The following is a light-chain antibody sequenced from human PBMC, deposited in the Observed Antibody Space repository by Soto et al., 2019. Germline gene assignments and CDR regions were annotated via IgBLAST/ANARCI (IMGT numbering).Light chain of an antibody. J-gene: IGLJ2*01. Sequence: QSALTQPPSASGSPGQSVTISCTGTSSDVGGYNYVSWYQQHPGKAPKLMIYEVSKRPSGVPDRFSGSKSGNTASLTVSALQAEDEAAYYCSSCAGSNKYVVFGGGTKLTVL. CDR2: EVS. V-gene: IGLV2-8*01. CDR3: SSCAGSNKYVV. CDR1: SSDVGGYNY.